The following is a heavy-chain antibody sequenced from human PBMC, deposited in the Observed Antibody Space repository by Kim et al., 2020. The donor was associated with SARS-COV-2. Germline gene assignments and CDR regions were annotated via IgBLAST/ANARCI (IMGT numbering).Heavy chain of an antibody. J-gene: IGHJ4*02. CDR3: AKNFGTGYHYFDN. CDR2: ISASGSSS. D-gene: IGHD3-9*01. V-gene: IGHV3-23*01. Sequence: GGSLRLSCAGSGFTFRSCAMGWVRQAPRKGLEWVSVISASGSSSYYADSVKGRFTISRDNYKNTVYLQLSSMRAEDAAIYYCAKNFGTGYHYFDNWGQGT. CDR1: GFTFRSCA.